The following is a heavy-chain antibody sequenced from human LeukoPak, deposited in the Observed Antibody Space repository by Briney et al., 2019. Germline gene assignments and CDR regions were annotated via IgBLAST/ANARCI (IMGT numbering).Heavy chain of an antibody. Sequence: GASVKVSCKASGYSFTAYYMHWVRQAPGQGLEWMGWINPNSGGTNYAQKFQGRVTMTRDTSITTAYMELSRLRSDDTAVYYCARAGGWGREDYKPDAFHVWGQGTVVTVSS. D-gene: IGHD6-19*01. CDR3: ARAGGWGREDYKPDAFHV. J-gene: IGHJ3*01. CDR1: GYSFTAYY. V-gene: IGHV1-2*02. CDR2: INPNSGGT.